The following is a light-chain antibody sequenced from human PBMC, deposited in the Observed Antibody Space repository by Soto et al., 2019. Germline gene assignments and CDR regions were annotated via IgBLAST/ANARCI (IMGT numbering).Light chain of an antibody. Sequence: QAVVTQEPSLTVSPGGTVTLTCGSSTGSVTSSHFPYWIQQKPGQAPRTMICNTSNKQSWTPARFSGSLLGGKAALTLSGAQPEDEAEYYCLLAYSGAQIFGGGTKLTVL. CDR1: TGSVTSSHF. CDR2: NTS. CDR3: LLAYSGAQI. J-gene: IGLJ2*01. V-gene: IGLV7-46*01.